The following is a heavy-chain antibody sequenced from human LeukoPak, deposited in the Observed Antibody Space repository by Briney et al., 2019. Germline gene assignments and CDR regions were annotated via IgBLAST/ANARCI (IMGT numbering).Heavy chain of an antibody. CDR2: ISPNSGGT. V-gene: IGHV1-2*02. CDR3: AIQPWGSGNNWYFDL. CDR1: GYTFSGFY. Sequence: ASVRVSCKPSGYTFSGFYIHWVRQAPGQGLEWMGWISPNSGGTDYAQRFQGRVTMTRDTSISTAYMELSSLRSDDTAVYYCAIQPWGSGNNWYFDLWGRGTLVPVSS. D-gene: IGHD7-27*01. J-gene: IGHJ2*01.